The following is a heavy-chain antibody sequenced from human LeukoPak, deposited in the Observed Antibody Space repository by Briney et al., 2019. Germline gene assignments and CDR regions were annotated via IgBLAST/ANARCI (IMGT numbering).Heavy chain of an antibody. CDR3: ARGDSSSGWWFDP. D-gene: IGHD6-13*01. CDR2: INPDGTTK. J-gene: IGHJ5*02. V-gene: IGHV3-7*01. Sequence: GGSLRLSCAASGFTFGGYAMSWVRQAAGKGLEWVANINPDGTTKLYVGSGTGRFTISRDNARNSLYLEMNSLRDEDTAVYYCARGDSSSGWWFDPWGQGTRVIVSS. CDR1: GFTFGGYA.